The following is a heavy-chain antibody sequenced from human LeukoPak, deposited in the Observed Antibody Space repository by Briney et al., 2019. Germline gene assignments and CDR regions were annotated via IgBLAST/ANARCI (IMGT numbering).Heavy chain of an antibody. D-gene: IGHD3-22*01. J-gene: IGHJ4*02. CDR2: ISYDGSNK. CDR3: ARDRYTYYYDSSGYYVPDY. Sequence: GGSLRLSCAASGFTFSSYAMHWVRQAPGKGLKWVAVISYDGSNKYYADSVKGRFTISRDNSKNTLYLQMNILRAEDTAVYYCARDRYTYYYDSSGYYVPDYWGQGTLVTVSS. V-gene: IGHV3-30*01. CDR1: GFTFSSYA.